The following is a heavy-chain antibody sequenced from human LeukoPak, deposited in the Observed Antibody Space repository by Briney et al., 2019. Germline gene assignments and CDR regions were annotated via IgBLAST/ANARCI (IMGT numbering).Heavy chain of an antibody. J-gene: IGHJ5*02. CDR2: ISSSSSTI. Sequence: PGGSLRLSCAASGFTFSSYSMNWVRQAPGKGLEWVSYISSSSSTIYYADSVKGRFTISRDNAKNSLYLQMNSLRAEDTAVYYCASQPGQSIGYCSSTSCYSMGSWFGPWGQGTLVTVSS. CDR1: GFTFSSYS. V-gene: IGHV3-48*04. D-gene: IGHD2-2*02. CDR3: ASQPGQSIGYCSSTSCYSMGSWFGP.